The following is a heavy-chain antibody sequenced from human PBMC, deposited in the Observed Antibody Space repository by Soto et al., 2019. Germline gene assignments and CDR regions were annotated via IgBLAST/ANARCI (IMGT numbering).Heavy chain of an antibody. CDR1: GGTFSSYA. CDR3: ASPITGTMLGAFDI. Sequence: ASVKVSCKASGGTFSSYAISWVRQAPGQGLEWMGGIIPIFGTANYAQKFQGRVTITADESTSTAYMELSSLRSEDTAVYYCASPITGTMLGAFDIWGQGTMVTVSS. D-gene: IGHD1-7*01. CDR2: IIPIFGTA. V-gene: IGHV1-69*13. J-gene: IGHJ3*02.